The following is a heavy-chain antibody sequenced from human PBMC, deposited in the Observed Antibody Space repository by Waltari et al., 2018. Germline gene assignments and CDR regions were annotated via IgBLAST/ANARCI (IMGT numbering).Heavy chain of an antibody. D-gene: IGHD6-6*01. CDR1: GGSISSSSYY. J-gene: IGHJ5*02. CDR2: IYYSGST. V-gene: IGHV4-39*07. CDR3: ARVIAARIIDP. Sequence: QLQLQESGPGLVKPSETLSLTCTVSGGSISSSSYYWGWIRQPPGKGLEWIGSIYYSGSTYYNPSLKSRVTISVDTSKNQFSLKLSSVTAADTAVYYCARVIAARIIDPWGQGTLVTVSS.